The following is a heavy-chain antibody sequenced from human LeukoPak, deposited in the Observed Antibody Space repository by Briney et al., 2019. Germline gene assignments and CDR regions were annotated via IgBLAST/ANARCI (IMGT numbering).Heavy chain of an antibody. CDR2: IYYSGST. Sequence: PTETLSLTFTVPLGPIISYYWSSIRQPPAKVLELNRHIYYSGSTNYNPSLKSRVTISVDTSKNQFSLKLSSVTAADTAVYYCARVLPTRKAAATNWFDPWGQGTLVTVSS. D-gene: IGHD2-15*01. CDR1: LGPIISYY. V-gene: IGHV4-59*01. CDR3: ARVLPTRKAAATNWFDP. J-gene: IGHJ5*02.